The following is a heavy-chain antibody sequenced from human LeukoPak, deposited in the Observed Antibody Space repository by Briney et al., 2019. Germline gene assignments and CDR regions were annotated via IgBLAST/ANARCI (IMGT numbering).Heavy chain of an antibody. V-gene: IGHV3-64D*09. D-gene: IGHD3-22*01. Sequence: GGSLRLSCSASGFTFSRYAMHWVRQAPGKGLQYVATLNDNGRKTYYADSVQCRFTISRDNSKNRLYLQMSSLRVEDTAVYYCVKGSEGYSDSKSDYWGPGTLVTVSS. J-gene: IGHJ4*02. CDR3: VKGSEGYSDSKSDY. CDR2: LNDNGRKT. CDR1: GFTFSRYA.